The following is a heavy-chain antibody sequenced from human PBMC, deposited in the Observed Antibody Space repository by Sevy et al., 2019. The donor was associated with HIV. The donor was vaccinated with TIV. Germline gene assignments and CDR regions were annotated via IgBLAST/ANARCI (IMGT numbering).Heavy chain of an antibody. CDR3: ASPKGGYSYGRGFDY. V-gene: IGHV1-69*13. CDR2: IIPIFGTA. CDR1: GGTFSSYA. D-gene: IGHD5-18*01. J-gene: IGHJ4*02. Sequence: ASVKVSCKASGGTFSSYAISWVRQAPGQGLEWMGGIIPIFGTANYAQKFQGRVTITADESTITAYMELSSLRSEDTAVYYCASPKGGYSYGRGFDYWGQGTLVTVSS.